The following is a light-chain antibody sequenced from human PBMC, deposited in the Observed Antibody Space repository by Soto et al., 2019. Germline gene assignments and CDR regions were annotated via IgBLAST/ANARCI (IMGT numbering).Light chain of an antibody. CDR3: QQYNDYSAT. V-gene: IGKV1-5*01. CDR2: EVF. J-gene: IGKJ1*01. Sequence: DIEMVQSPSALSASVGDTVTITCRVSQKSSHWLAWYLQKPVQAPKLLMYEVFSLKRGVPSRFCGSGSGTEFTLTICSLQPDDVATYYCQQYNDYSATFGQGTKVEIK. CDR1: QKSSHW.